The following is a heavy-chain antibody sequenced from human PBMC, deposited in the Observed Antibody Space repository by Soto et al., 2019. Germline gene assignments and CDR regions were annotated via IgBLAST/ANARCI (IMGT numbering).Heavy chain of an antibody. V-gene: IGHV1-8*01. D-gene: IGHD6-13*01. CDR2: MNPNSGNT. Sequence: GASVKVSCKASGYTFTSYDINWVRQATGQGLEWMGWMNPNSGNTGYAQKFQGRVTMTRNTSISTAYMELSSLRSEDTAVYYCARVGYSSSWYYYCYYMDVWGKGTTVTVSS. CDR3: ARVGYSSSWYYYCYYMDV. CDR1: GYTFTSYD. J-gene: IGHJ6*03.